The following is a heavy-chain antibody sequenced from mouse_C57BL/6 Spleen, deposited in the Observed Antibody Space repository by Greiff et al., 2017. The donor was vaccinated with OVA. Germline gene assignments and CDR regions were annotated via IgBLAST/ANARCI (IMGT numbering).Heavy chain of an antibody. V-gene: IGHV14-4*01. J-gene: IGHJ2*01. CDR2: IDPENGDT. D-gene: IGHD1-1*01. CDR1: GYTFTSYW. CDR3: TFNYYYGSRDY. Sequence: VQLQQPGAELVMPGASVKLSCKASGYTFTSYWMHWVKQRPEQGLEWIGWIDPENGDTEYASKFQGQATIPADTSSNTAYLQLSSLTSEDTAVYYCTFNYYYGSRDYWGQGTTLTVSS.